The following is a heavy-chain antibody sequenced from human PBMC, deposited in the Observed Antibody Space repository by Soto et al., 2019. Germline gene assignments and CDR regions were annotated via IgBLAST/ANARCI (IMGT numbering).Heavy chain of an antibody. V-gene: IGHV3-15*01. CDR1: GFTFSHAW. CDR3: YDSSSYYLRYGYYFQH. D-gene: IGHD3-22*01. Sequence: EVQLVESGGGLVKPGGSLRLSCAASGFTFSHAWMSWVRQAPGKGLEWVGRIKSKTDGGTSEYAAPVKGRSTISRDDSENTPYLQPDCLKTEDTAVYYCYDSSSYYLRYGYYFQHWGQGTLVTVSS. J-gene: IGHJ1*01. CDR2: IKSKTDGGTS.